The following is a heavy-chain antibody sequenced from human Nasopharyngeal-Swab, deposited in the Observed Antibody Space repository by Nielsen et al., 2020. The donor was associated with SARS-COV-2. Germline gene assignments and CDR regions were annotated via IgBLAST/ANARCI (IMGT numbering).Heavy chain of an antibody. CDR2: IIPIFGTA. CDR3: ARLRAYGSGSYYYYYYYGMDV. D-gene: IGHD3-10*01. J-gene: IGHJ6*02. Sequence: SVKVSCKASGGTFSSYAISWVRQAPGQGLEWMGGIIPIFGTANYAQKFQGRVTITADESTSTAYMELSSLRSEDTAVYYCARLRAYGSGSYYYYYYYGMDVWGQGTTVTVSS. V-gene: IGHV1-69*13. CDR1: GGTFSSYA.